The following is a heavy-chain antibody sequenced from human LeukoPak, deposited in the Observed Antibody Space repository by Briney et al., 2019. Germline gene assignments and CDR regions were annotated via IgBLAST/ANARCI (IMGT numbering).Heavy chain of an antibody. D-gene: IGHD3-3*01. V-gene: IGHV4-31*03. CDR1: GDSISSGDYY. CDR2: IFYSGST. J-gene: IGHJ4*02. Sequence: SQTLSLTCTVSGDSISSGDYYWSWLRQHPGKGLEWIGYIFYSGSTYFNPSLKSRVTISVVTSKNQFSLKLSSVTAADTAVYYCARGPITIFGVVPPHFFDYWGQGTLVTVSS. CDR3: ARGPITIFGVVPPHFFDY.